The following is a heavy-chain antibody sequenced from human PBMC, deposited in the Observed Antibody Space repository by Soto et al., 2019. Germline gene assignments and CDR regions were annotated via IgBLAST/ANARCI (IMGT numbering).Heavy chain of an antibody. V-gene: IGHV1-3*01. CDR3: ARFTPGIAAAGPDY. CDR2: INADSGNT. D-gene: IGHD6-13*01. CDR1: GYTFTTYA. Sequence: ASVKVSCKASGYTFTTYAMHWVRQAPGQRLEWMGWINADSGNTKYAQKLQGRVTITRDTSTSTAYMELRSLRSDDTAVYYCARFTPGIAAAGPDYWGQGTLVTVSS. J-gene: IGHJ4*02.